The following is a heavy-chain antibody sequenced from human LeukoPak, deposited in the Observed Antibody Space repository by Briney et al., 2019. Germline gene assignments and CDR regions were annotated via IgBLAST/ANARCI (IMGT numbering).Heavy chain of an antibody. CDR3: ARARPGAYCGTTSCFSDY. J-gene: IGHJ4*02. CDR2: ISAYNGNT. CDR1: GYIFTSYG. V-gene: IGHV1-18*01. D-gene: IGHD2-2*01. Sequence: APVKVSFKASGYIFTSYGISWVRQGPGQGLEWVGWISAYNGNTKFAPSLQDRVTMTTDTSTATAYMELRSLRLNDTAVYFCARARPGAYCGTTSCFSDYWGQGTLVTVSS.